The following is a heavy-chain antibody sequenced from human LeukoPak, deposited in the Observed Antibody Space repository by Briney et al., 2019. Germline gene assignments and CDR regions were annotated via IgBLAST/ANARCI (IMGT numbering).Heavy chain of an antibody. V-gene: IGHV1-69*13. D-gene: IGHD1-26*01. Sequence: SVNVSCKASGGTFSSYAISWVRQAPGQGLEWMGGIIPIFGTANYAQKFQGRVTITADESTSTAYMELSSLRSEDTAVYYCARDLGGSSRRKGDYGMDVWGQGTTVTVSS. J-gene: IGHJ6*02. CDR2: IIPIFGTA. CDR3: ARDLGGSSRRKGDYGMDV. CDR1: GGTFSSYA.